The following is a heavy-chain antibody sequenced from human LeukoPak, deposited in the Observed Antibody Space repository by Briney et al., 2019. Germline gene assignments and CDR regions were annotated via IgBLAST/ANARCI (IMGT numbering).Heavy chain of an antibody. CDR1: GGSFSGYY. Sequence: SETLSLTCAVYGGSFSGYYWSWIRQPPGKGLEWIGEINHSGSTNYNPSLKSRVTISVDTSKNQFSLKLSSVTAADTAVYYCARRVDCSSTSCYWYYYYYYYMDVWGKGTTVTISS. CDR3: ARRVDCSSTSCYWYYYYYYYMDV. CDR2: INHSGST. V-gene: IGHV4-34*01. J-gene: IGHJ6*03. D-gene: IGHD2-2*01.